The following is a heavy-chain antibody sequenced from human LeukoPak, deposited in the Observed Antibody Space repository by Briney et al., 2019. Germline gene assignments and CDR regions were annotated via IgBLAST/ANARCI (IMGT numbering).Heavy chain of an antibody. CDR3: ARATTTVTTTDFGY. D-gene: IGHD4-17*01. Sequence: GGSLRLSCAASGFTFSSYWMHWVRQAPGKGLVWVSRIKSDGSSTSYADSVKGRFTISRDNVKNMLYLQMNSLRAEDTALYYCARATTTVTTTDFGYWGQGTLVTVSS. V-gene: IGHV3-74*01. CDR1: GFTFSSYW. CDR2: IKSDGSST. J-gene: IGHJ4*02.